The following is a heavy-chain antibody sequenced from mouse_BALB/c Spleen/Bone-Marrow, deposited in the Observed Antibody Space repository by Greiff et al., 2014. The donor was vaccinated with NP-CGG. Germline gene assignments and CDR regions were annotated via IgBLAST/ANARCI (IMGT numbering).Heavy chain of an antibody. CDR1: GFNIKDTY. CDR2: IDPANGNT. J-gene: IGHJ3*01. V-gene: IGHV14-3*02. D-gene: IGHD1-1*01. CDR3: AAYCYGSSQFAY. Sequence: VQLKESGAELVKPGASVKLSCTASGFNIKDTYMHWVKQRPEQGLEWIGRIDPANGNTKYDPKFQGKATITADTSSNTAYLQLSSLTSEDTAVYCCAAYCYGSSQFAYWGQGTLVTVSA.